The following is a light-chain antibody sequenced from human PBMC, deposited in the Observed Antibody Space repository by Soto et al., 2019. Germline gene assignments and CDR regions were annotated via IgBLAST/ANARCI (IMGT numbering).Light chain of an antibody. CDR2: GAS. Sequence: EFVIRQSPATLSVSPGEGATLSCRASQSVSSSYLAWYQQKPGQAPRLLIYGASSRATGIPDRFSGSGSGTDFTLTISRLEPEDFAVYYCQQYGSSSITFGQGTRLEI. V-gene: IGKV3-20*01. CDR1: QSVSSSY. J-gene: IGKJ5*01. CDR3: QQYGSSSIT.